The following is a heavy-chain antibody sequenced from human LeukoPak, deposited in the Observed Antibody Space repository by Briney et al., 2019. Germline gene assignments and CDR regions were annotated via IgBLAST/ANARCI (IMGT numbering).Heavy chain of an antibody. J-gene: IGHJ5*02. Sequence: ASVKVSCEASGYTFTSYDINWVRQATGQGLEWMGWMNPNSGNTGYAQKFQGRVSMTWNTSISTDYMELSSLKSEDTAVYYCAKIGAAARRTPNPRWFDPWGQGTLVTVSS. CDR3: AKIGAAARRTPNPRWFDP. CDR2: MNPNSGNT. D-gene: IGHD6-6*01. CDR1: GYTFTSYD. V-gene: IGHV1-8*01.